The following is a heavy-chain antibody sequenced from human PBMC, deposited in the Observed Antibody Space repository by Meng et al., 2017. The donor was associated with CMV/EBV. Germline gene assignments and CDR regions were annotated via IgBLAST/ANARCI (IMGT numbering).Heavy chain of an antibody. D-gene: IGHD5-12*01. CDR1: GYTFTSYY. V-gene: IGHV1-46*01. CDR2: INPSGGST. J-gene: IGHJ6*02. CDR3: ARGDYSGYDRPGYGMDV. Sequence: AGVKVSCKACGYTFTSYYMHCVRQAPGQGLEWMGLINPSGGSTSYPQKFQVRVTVTRDTSTSTVYMELSSLRSEDTAVYYCARGDYSGYDRPGYGMDVWGQGTTVTVSS.